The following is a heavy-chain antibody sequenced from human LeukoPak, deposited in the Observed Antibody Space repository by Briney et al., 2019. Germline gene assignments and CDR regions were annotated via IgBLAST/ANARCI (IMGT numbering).Heavy chain of an antibody. D-gene: IGHD6-13*01. CDR3: ARGSARYFDY. J-gene: IGHJ4*02. Sequence: SETLSLTCTVSGGSISSSSYYWGWIRQPPGKGLEWIGSIYYSGSTYYNPSLKSRVTISVDTSKNQFSLQLNSVTPEDTAVYYCARGSARYFDYWGQGTLVTVSS. V-gene: IGHV4-39*01. CDR2: IYYSGST. CDR1: GGSISSSSYY.